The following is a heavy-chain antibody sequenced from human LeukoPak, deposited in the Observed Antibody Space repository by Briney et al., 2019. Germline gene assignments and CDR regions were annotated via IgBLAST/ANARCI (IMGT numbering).Heavy chain of an antibody. D-gene: IGHD4-11*01. V-gene: IGHV3-23*01. CDR3: STSRPLQSFDC. CDR2: ISSTGTPT. Sequence: GGSLRLSCTASGLTFSSYAMSWVRQAPGKGLEGLSLISSTGTPTYYTASVKGPFTISRDNSENTLYLQMKSLRAEDTAVYYCSTSRPLQSFDCWGQGTLVTVSS. CDR1: GLTFSSYA. J-gene: IGHJ4*02.